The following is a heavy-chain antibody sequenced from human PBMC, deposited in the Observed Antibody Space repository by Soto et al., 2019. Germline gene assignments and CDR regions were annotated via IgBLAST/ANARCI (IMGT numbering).Heavy chain of an antibody. J-gene: IGHJ6*02. CDR3: ARGPPSVWGSYRYYNYYYGMDV. Sequence: PSETLSLTCAVYGGSFSGYYWSWIRQPPGKGLEWIGEINHSGSTNYNPSLKSRVTISVDTSKNQFSLKLSSVTAADTAVYYCARGPPSVWGSYRYYNYYYGMDVWGQGTTVTASS. D-gene: IGHD3-16*02. V-gene: IGHV4-34*01. CDR1: GGSFSGYY. CDR2: INHSGST.